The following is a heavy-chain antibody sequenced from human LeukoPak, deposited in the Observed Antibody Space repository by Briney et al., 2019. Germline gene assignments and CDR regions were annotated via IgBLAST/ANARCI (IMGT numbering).Heavy chain of an antibody. Sequence: GGSLRLSCTASGFTFSKNAMAWVRQAPGKGLEWVSGIGSDDNKHYGDSVKGRFTISRDNAKNTLYVQMNSLRAEDTAVYYCARAGYGDLDDAFDIWGQGTMVTVSS. CDR1: GFTFSKNA. J-gene: IGHJ3*02. CDR2: IGSDDNK. CDR3: ARAGYGDLDDAFDI. V-gene: IGHV3-23*01. D-gene: IGHD4-17*01.